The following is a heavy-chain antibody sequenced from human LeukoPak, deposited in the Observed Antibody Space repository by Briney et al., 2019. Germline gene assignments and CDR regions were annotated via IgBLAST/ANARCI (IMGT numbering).Heavy chain of an antibody. CDR3: AGGPPGQLYDY. CDR2: IDPEDGET. D-gene: IGHD6-6*01. V-gene: IGHV1-24*01. CDR1: GYTLTESS. Sequence: GASVKVSCKVSGYTLTESSLHWVRQAPGKGLEWMGGIDPEDGETIYAQKFQGRVTMTEDTSTDTAYMGLTGLRSEDTAVYYCAGGPPGQLYDYWGQGTLVTVSS. J-gene: IGHJ4*02.